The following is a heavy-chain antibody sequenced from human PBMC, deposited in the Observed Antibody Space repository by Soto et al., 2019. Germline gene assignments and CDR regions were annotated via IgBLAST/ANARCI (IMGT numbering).Heavy chain of an antibody. CDR2: IYHSGGGGN. D-gene: IGHD1-26*01. V-gene: IGHV3-23*05. CDR3: ATYCQHLLGRGDY. Sequence: EVQLLESGGGLVQPGGSLRLSCTASGFTFTDYAMAWFRQAPGKGLEWASTIYHSGGGGNLVYADSVRGRFTISRDDSKSTVFLQMNSLGAEDTATYFCATYCQHLLGRGDYWGQGTLVAVSS. CDR1: GFTFTDYA. J-gene: IGHJ4*02.